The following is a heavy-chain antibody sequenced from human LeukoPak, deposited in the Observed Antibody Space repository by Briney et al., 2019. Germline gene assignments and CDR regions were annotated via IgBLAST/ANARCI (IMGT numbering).Heavy chain of an antibody. CDR3: ARGTDYGGNSGVYNWFDP. CDR1: GFTFSDYY. Sequence: GGSLRLSCAASGFTFSDYYMSWIRQAPGKGLEWVSYISSSGSTIYYADSVKGRFTISRDNAKNSLYLQMNSLRAEDTAVYYCARGTDYGGNSGVYNWFDPWGQGTLVTVSS. CDR2: ISSSGSTI. J-gene: IGHJ5*02. V-gene: IGHV3-11*04. D-gene: IGHD4-23*01.